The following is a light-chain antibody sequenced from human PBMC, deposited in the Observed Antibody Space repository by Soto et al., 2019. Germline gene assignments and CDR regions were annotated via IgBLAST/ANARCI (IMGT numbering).Light chain of an antibody. CDR2: EVS. CDR3: CSYTGARTLV. Sequence: HSVLTQPSSLSGSPGQSITISCTGTSSDVGGYNYVSWYQQYPGKAPKLMIFEVSNRPSGVSNRFSATKSGNTASLTISGLQTEDEADYYCCSYTGARTLVFGSGTKVTV. J-gene: IGLJ1*01. CDR1: SSDVGGYNY. V-gene: IGLV2-14*01.